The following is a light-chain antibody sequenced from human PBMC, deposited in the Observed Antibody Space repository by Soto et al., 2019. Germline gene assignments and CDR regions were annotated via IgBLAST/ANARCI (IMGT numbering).Light chain of an antibody. CDR2: DTS. J-gene: IGKJ1*01. CDR3: QQYVTSPPGT. Sequence: EIVMTQSPATLSVSPGERATLSCRASQSVSSDLVWYQQKAGQAPRLLIYDTSSRATGIPDRFSGSGSGTDFTLTISRLEPGDFAVYYCQQYVTSPPGTFGQGTKVDI. V-gene: IGKV3-20*01. CDR1: QSVSSD.